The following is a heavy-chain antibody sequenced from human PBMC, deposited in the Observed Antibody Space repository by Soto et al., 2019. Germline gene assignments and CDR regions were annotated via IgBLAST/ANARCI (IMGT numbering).Heavy chain of an antibody. V-gene: IGHV3-23*01. CDR3: AKDLLWFGELLATSYYYYGMDV. CDR2: ISGSGGST. CDR1: GFTFSSYA. J-gene: IGHJ6*02. Sequence: GGSLRLSCAASGFTFSSYAMSWVRQAPGKGLEWVSAISGSGGSTYYADSVKGRFTISRDNSKNTLYLQMNSLRAEDTAVYYCAKDLLWFGELLATSYYYYGMDVWGQGTTVTVSS. D-gene: IGHD3-10*01.